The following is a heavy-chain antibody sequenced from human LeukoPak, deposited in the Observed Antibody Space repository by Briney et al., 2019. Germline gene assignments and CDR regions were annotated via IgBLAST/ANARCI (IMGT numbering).Heavy chain of an antibody. V-gene: IGHV4-34*01. CDR1: GGSFSGYY. CDR3: ARAGDSSGYNHPVGGYYFDY. Sequence: SETLSLTCAVYGGSFSGYYWSWIRQPPGKGLEWIGEINHSGSTNYNPSLKSRVTISVDTSKNQFSLKLSSVTAADTAVYYCARAGDSSGYNHPVGGYYFDYWGQGTLVTVSP. J-gene: IGHJ4*02. D-gene: IGHD3-22*01. CDR2: INHSGST.